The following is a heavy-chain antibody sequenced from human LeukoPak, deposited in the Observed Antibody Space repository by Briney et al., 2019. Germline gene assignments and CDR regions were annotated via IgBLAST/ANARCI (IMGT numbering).Heavy chain of an antibody. CDR3: ARGPWSIAAPTGSFEY. Sequence: AGGSLRLSCAASGFTFSSYGMHWVRQAPGKGLEWVAFIRYDGSNKYYADSVKGRFTISRDNAKNSLYLQMNSLRAEDTAVYYCARGPWSIAAPTGSFEYWGQGTLVTVSS. D-gene: IGHD6-6*01. CDR2: IRYDGSNK. V-gene: IGHV3-30*02. CDR1: GFTFSSYG. J-gene: IGHJ4*02.